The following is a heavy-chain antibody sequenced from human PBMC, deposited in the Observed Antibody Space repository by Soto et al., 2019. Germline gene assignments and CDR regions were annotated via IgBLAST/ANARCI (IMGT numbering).Heavy chain of an antibody. Sequence: QVQLVQSGAEVKKPGSSVKVSCKASGGTFSSYAISWVRQAPGQGLEWMGGIIPIFGTANYAQKFQGRVTITADKSTSTAYMELSSLSSEDTAVYYCARDVMVQLWLSGSGYFDYWGQGTLVTVSS. CDR1: GGTFSSYA. D-gene: IGHD5-18*01. CDR3: ARDVMVQLWLSGSGYFDY. CDR2: IIPIFGTA. V-gene: IGHV1-69*06. J-gene: IGHJ4*02.